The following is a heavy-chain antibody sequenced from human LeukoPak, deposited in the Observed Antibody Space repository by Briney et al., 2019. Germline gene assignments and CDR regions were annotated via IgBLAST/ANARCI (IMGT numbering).Heavy chain of an antibody. CDR2: ISWNSGSI. D-gene: IGHD2-2*01. J-gene: IGHJ5*02. CDR3: ARSPTAINGYFDP. V-gene: IGHV3-9*01. CDR1: GFTFDDYA. Sequence: GGSLRLSCAASGFTFDDYAMHWVRQAPGKGLEWVSGISWNSGSIGYADSVKGRFTISRDNSKNKMFLQMNSLRAEDTAVYYCARSPTAINGYFDPWGQGTLVTVSS.